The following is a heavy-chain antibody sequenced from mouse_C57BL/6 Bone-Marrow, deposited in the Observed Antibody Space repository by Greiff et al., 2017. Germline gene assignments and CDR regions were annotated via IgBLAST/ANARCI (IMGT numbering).Heavy chain of an antibody. CDR2: IYPKSGNT. J-gene: IGHJ3*01. V-gene: IGHV1-81*01. CDR3: ASYVWFAY. D-gene: IGHD1-1*01. Sequence: VQLQQSGAELARPGASVKLSCTASGYTFTSYGISWVRQRTGQGLEWIGKIYPKSGNTYYNEKFKGKATLTADKSSSTAYMELRSLTSEDSEVYFCASYVWFAYWGQGTLVTVSA. CDR1: GYTFTSYG.